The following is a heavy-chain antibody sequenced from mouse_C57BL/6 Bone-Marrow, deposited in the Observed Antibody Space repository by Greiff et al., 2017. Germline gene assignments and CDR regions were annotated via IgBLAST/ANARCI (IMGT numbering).Heavy chain of an antibody. Sequence: QVQLQHPGAELVRPGSSVKLSCKASGYTFTSYWMHWVKQRPIQGLEWIGNIDPSDSETHYNQKFKDKATLTVDKSSSTAYMQLSSLTSEDSAVYYCARGRGFTFDYWGQGTTLTVSS. CDR1: GYTFTSYW. CDR3: ARGRGFTFDY. V-gene: IGHV1-52*01. J-gene: IGHJ2*01. CDR2: IDPSDSET. D-gene: IGHD1-1*01.